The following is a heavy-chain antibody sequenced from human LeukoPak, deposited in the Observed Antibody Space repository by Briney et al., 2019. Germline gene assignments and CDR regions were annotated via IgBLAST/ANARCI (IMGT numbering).Heavy chain of an antibody. D-gene: IGHD6-13*01. Sequence: GGSLRLSCAASGFIFNNYAMSWVRQAPGKGLEWVSAISGSGGSTYYADSVEGRFTISRDNSKNTLYLQMNSLRAEDTAVYYCSKKTTYNTAGTQGFDYWGQGTLVTVSS. CDR1: GFIFNNYA. CDR2: ISGSGGST. CDR3: SKKTTYNTAGTQGFDY. J-gene: IGHJ4*02. V-gene: IGHV3-23*01.